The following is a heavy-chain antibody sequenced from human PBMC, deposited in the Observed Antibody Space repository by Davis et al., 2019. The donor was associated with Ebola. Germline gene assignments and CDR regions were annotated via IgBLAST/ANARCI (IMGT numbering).Heavy chain of an antibody. D-gene: IGHD6-6*01. Sequence: PSETLSLTCTVSGGSITSGNYYWTWIRQPAGKGLEWIGQSYPSGGTNYNPSLKSRVTISVDTSKNQFSLKLTSVTAADTAVYYCATNTTSSGFDYWGQGTLVTVSS. CDR3: ATNTTSSGFDY. V-gene: IGHV4-61*09. CDR2: SYPSGGT. CDR1: GGSITSGNYY. J-gene: IGHJ4*02.